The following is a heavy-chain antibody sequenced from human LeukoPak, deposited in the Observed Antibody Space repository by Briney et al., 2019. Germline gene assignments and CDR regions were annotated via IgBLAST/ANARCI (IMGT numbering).Heavy chain of an antibody. CDR1: GFSGSSNH. CDR2: IYSGGST. CDR3: ARELGDSSGYYDY. V-gene: IGHV3-66*01. Sequence: PGGSLRLSCKASGFSGSSNHMSWGRQAPGKGLECVSFIYSGGSTYYADSVKGRFTISRDNSKNTLYLQMNSLRAEDTAVYYCARELGDSSGYYDYWGQGTLVTVSS. J-gene: IGHJ4*02. D-gene: IGHD3-22*01.